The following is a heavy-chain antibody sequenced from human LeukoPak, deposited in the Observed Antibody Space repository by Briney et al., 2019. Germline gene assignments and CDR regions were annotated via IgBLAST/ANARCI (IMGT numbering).Heavy chain of an antibody. CDR2: VSNTGLTT. CDR3: AKVRKGVGAFDI. V-gene: IGHV3-23*01. CDR1: GFTVGSYA. J-gene: IGHJ3*02. D-gene: IGHD3-16*01. Sequence: GGSLGLSCAVSGFTVGSYAMSWVRQAPGKGLEWVSGVSNTGLTTYYIDSVKGRFTISRDSSKNTLYLQLDSLRTEDTAVYYCAKVRKGVGAFDIWGQGIMVTVSS.